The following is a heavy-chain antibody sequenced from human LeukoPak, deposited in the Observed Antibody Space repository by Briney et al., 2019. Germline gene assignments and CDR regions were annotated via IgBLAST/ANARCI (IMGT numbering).Heavy chain of an antibody. CDR2: IYYSGST. D-gene: IGHD3-22*01. CDR3: ARGSGYYLSDFDY. Sequence: SETLSLTCTVSGGSISTYYWNWIRQPPGKGLEWIGYIYYSGSTNYNPSLKSRVTISVDTSKNQFSLKLNSVTAADTAVYYCARGSGYYLSDFDYWGQGTLVTVSS. V-gene: IGHV4-59*01. CDR1: GGSISTYY. J-gene: IGHJ4*02.